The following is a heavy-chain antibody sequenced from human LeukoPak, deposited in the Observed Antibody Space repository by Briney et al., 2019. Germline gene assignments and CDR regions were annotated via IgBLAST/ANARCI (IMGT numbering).Heavy chain of an antibody. D-gene: IGHD5-24*01. V-gene: IGHV1-46*01. CDR3: ARDHGGRYYYYYMDV. CDR2: INPSGGST. CDR1: GYTFTSYY. J-gene: IGHJ6*03. Sequence: ASVKVSCKASGYTFTSYYMHWVRQAPGQGLEWMGIINPSGGSTSYAQKFQGRVTMTRDTSTSTVYMELSSLRSEDTAVYYCARDHGGRYYYYYMDVWGKGTTVTVSS.